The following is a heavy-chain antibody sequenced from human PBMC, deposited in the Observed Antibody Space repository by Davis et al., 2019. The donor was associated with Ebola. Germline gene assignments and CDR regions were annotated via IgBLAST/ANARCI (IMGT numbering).Heavy chain of an antibody. D-gene: IGHD6-19*01. CDR3: ARGIAVAGYYYYGMDV. V-gene: IGHV3-11*06. CDR2: ISSSASYK. J-gene: IGHJ6*04. Sequence: GGSLRLSCAASGFTFSVYYMSWIRQAPGKGPEWVSSISSSASYKNYADSVKGRFTISRDDAKKSLYLQMNSLRDEDTAVYYCARGIAVAGYYYYGMDVWGKGTTVTVSS. CDR1: GFTFSVYY.